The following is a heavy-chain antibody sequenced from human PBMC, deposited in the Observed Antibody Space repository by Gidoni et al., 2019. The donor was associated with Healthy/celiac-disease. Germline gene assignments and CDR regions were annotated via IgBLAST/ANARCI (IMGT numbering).Heavy chain of an antibody. CDR2: IYSGGST. J-gene: IGHJ4*02. CDR3: ARAADSSGWYYFDY. V-gene: IGHV3-53*04. Sequence: VQLVESGGGLVQPGGSLRLSCAASGFTVSSNYMSWVRQAPGKGLEWVSVIYSGGSTYYADSVKGRFTISRHNSKNTLYLQMNSLRAEDTAVYYCARAADSSGWYYFDYWGQGTLVTVSS. CDR1: GFTVSSNY. D-gene: IGHD6-19*01.